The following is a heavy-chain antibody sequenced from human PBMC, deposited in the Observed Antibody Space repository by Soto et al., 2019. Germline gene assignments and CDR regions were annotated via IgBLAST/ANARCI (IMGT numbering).Heavy chain of an antibody. J-gene: IGHJ6*03. CDR2: IWYDGSNK. D-gene: IGHD6-13*01. CDR3: ARGLTQQLADNYYYMDV. V-gene: IGHV3-33*08. Sequence: GGSLRLSCATSGLNFNGYGMHWVRQAPGKGLEWVAVIWYDGSNKYYADSVKGRFTISRDNSKNTLYLQMNSLRAEDTAVYYCARGLTQQLADNYYYMDVWGKGTTVTVSS. CDR1: GLNFNGYG.